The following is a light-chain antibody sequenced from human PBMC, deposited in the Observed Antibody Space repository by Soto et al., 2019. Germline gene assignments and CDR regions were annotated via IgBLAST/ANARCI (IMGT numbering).Light chain of an antibody. V-gene: IGKV1-27*01. CDR2: AAS. Sequence: DIQMTQSPTSLSASVGDRVTITCRASQGIRSYVAWYQQKPGKAPKLLIYAASTLQSGVPSRFSGSGSGTDFNLTISGLQPEDVATYYCQKYSSVPVFGPGTKVEIK. J-gene: IGKJ3*01. CDR3: QKYSSVPV. CDR1: QGIRSY.